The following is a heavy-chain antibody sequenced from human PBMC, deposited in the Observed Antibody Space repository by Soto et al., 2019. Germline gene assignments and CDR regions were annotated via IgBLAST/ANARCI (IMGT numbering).Heavy chain of an antibody. CDR3: ARHGYSYGGGYFDY. CDR2: ICSGGSA. J-gene: IGHJ4*02. Sequence: ESGGGLVQPGGSLRLSCAASGFTVSSSYMSWVRQAPGKGLEWVSVICSGGSAYYADSVKGRFTISRENSKNTLYLQMNSLGDEDTAVYYCARHGYSYGGGYFDYWGQGTLVTVSS. V-gene: IGHV3-66*04. D-gene: IGHD5-18*01. CDR1: GFTVSSSY.